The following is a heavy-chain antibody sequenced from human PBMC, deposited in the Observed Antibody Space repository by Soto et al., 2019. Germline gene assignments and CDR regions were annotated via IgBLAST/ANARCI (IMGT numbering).Heavy chain of an antibody. CDR2: ISSSGSTI. D-gene: IGHD5-18*01. V-gene: IGHV3-48*03. J-gene: IGHJ4*02. CDR3: ARTTLDTQNALGY. Sequence: EVQLVESGGGLVQPGGSLRLSCAASGFTYSSYEMNWVRQAPGKGLEWVSYISSSGSTIYYADSVKGRFTISRDNAKNSLYLQMNSLRAEDTAVYYCARTTLDTQNALGYWGQGTLVTVSS. CDR1: GFTYSSYE.